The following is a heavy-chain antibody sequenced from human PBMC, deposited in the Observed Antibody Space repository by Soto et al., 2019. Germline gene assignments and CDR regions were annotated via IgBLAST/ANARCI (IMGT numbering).Heavy chain of an antibody. CDR3: ARDQYDYGDYYYYMDV. V-gene: IGHV1-3*01. D-gene: IGHD4-17*01. J-gene: IGHJ6*03. Sequence: ASVKVSCKASGYTFTSYAMHWVRQAPGQRLEWMGWINAGNGNTKYSQKFQGRVTITRDTSASTAYMELSSLRSEDTAVYYCARDQYDYGDYYYYMDVWGKGTTVTVSS. CDR1: GYTFTSYA. CDR2: INAGNGNT.